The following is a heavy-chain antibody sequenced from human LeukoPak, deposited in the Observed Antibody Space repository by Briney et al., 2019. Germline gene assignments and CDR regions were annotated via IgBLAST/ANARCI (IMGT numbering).Heavy chain of an antibody. CDR3: ARSFDSRGYYYYGMDV. Sequence: SETLSLTCTVSGXSISSYYGGWIRQPPGKGLEWIGYVYYSGSTGYNPSLKSRVTISVDTSKNQFSLSLRSVTAADTAVYYCARSFDSRGYYYYGMDVWGQGTTVTVSS. CDR2: VYYSGST. D-gene: IGHD3-22*01. CDR1: GXSISSYY. V-gene: IGHV4-59*01. J-gene: IGHJ6*02.